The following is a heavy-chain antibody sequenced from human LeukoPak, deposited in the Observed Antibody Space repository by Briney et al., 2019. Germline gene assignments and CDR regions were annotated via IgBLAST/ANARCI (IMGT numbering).Heavy chain of an antibody. D-gene: IGHD3-22*01. V-gene: IGHV4-39*01. Sequence: PSETLSLTCTVSGGSISSSSYYWGWIRQPPGKGLEWIGSIYYSGSTYYNPSLKSRVTISVDTSKNQFSLKLSSVTAADTAVYYCARHRTYYYDSSGGFDYWGQGTLVTVSS. CDR2: IYYSGST. CDR3: ARHRTYYYDSSGGFDY. J-gene: IGHJ4*02. CDR1: GGSISSSSYY.